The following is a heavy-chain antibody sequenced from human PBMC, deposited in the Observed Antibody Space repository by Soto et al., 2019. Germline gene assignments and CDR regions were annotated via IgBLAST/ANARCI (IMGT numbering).Heavy chain of an antibody. J-gene: IGHJ4*02. Sequence: SGPTLVNPTQTLRLTCTFSGFSLSTSGVGVGWIRQPPGKALEWLALIYWDGDKRYRPSLKSRLTITKDTSKNQVVLTLTKLDTVDTATYYCARGGWTTYYSPFFDYWGQGTLVTVSS. CDR1: GFSLSTSGVG. V-gene: IGHV2-5*02. CDR2: IYWDGDK. D-gene: IGHD3-10*01. CDR3: ARGGWTTYYSPFFDY.